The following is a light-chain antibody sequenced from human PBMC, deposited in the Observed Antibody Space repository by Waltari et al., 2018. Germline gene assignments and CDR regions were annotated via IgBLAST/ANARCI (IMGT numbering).Light chain of an antibody. J-gene: IGKJ1*01. Sequence: EIVLTQSPGTLSLSPGERATLSCRTSQSVSRTLAWYQQKPGQAPRLLIYAASSRATGIPDRFSGSGSGTDFSLTISRLEPEDFAVYYCQHYVTLLVTFGPGTKVEIK. CDR2: AAS. V-gene: IGKV3-20*01. CDR1: QSVSRT. CDR3: QHYVTLLVT.